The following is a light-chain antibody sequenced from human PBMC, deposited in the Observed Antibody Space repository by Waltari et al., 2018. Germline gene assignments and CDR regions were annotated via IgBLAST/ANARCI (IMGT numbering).Light chain of an antibody. CDR1: VLAKKY. J-gene: IGLJ2*01. V-gene: IGLV3-27*01. Sequence: SYELTQPSSVSVSPGQTARITCSGDVLAKKYARWFQQKPGQAPLVVIYKDSERPSGIPERFSGSSSGTTVTLTVGGAQVDDEADYYCYSAADNSLVFGGGTKLTVL. CDR2: KDS. CDR3: YSAADNSLV.